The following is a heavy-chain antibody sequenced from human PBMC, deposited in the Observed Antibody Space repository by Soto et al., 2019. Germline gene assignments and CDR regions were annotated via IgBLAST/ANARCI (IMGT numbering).Heavy chain of an antibody. Sequence: GSLRLSCAASGFSVRSSQMSWVRQAPGKGLEWVSIIFSDGTTHYGVSVKGRFTISRDSARNTVYLQMNGLRVDDTAVYYCARVGPYDSQSYMFRYDRFDPWVQGTQVTVSS. D-gene: IGHD3-10*01. J-gene: IGHJ5*02. CDR2: IFSDGTT. V-gene: IGHV3-53*01. CDR1: GFSVRSSQ. CDR3: ARVGPYDSQSYMFRYDRFDP.